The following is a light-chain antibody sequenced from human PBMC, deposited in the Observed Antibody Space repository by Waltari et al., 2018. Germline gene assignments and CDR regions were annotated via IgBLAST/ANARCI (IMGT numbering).Light chain of an antibody. CDR2: RAS. V-gene: IGKV3-15*01. J-gene: IGKJ1*01. Sequence: ETVVTQSPATLSVSPGERATLYCTTSQSIGSSLAWYQQKPGQAPRLLIYRASTRATGIPARFSGSGSETEFTLTISSLQSEDFAVYYCQQYNNWPPGTFGQGTKVEI. CDR3: QQYNNWPPGT. CDR1: QSIGSS.